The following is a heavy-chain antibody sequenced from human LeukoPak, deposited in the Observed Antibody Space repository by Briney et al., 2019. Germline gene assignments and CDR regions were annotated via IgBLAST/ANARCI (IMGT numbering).Heavy chain of an antibody. CDR3: ARVPTVTFFDY. CDR2: IYYSRST. Sequence: SETLSLTCTVSGGSISSSSYYWGWIRQPPGKGLEWIGSIYYSRSTYYNPSLKSRVTISVDTSKNQFSLKLSSVTAADTAVYYCARVPTVTFFDYWGQGTLVTVSS. J-gene: IGHJ4*02. V-gene: IGHV4-39*01. CDR1: GGSISSSSYY. D-gene: IGHD4-17*01.